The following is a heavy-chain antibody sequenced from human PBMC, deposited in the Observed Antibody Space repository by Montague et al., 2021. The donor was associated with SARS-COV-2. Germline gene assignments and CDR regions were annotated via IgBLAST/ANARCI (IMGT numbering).Heavy chain of an antibody. Sequence: SETLSLTCAVYGGSFSGYYWSWIRQPPGKGLEWIGEINHSGSTNYNPSLKSRVTISVDTSKNQFSLKPSSVTAADTAVYYCARGRTVTTFYYYYYYGMDVWGQGTTVTVSS. J-gene: IGHJ6*02. CDR1: GGSFSGYY. CDR3: ARGRTVTTFYYYYYYGMDV. CDR2: INHSGST. D-gene: IGHD4-17*01. V-gene: IGHV4-34*01.